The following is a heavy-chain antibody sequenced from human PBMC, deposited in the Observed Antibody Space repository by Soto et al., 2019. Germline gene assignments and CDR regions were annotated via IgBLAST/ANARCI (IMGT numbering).Heavy chain of an antibody. J-gene: IGHJ3*02. CDR2: IYYSGST. D-gene: IGHD3-10*01. V-gene: IGHV4-31*11. CDR1: GGSISSGGYY. Sequence: TLALTGAVSGGSISSGGYYWSWIRQHPGKGLEWIGYIYYSGSTYYNPSLKSRVTISVDTSKNQFSLKLSSVTAADTAVYYCAREKEVLWFGELLPPDAFDIWGQGTMVTV. CDR3: AREKEVLWFGELLPPDAFDI.